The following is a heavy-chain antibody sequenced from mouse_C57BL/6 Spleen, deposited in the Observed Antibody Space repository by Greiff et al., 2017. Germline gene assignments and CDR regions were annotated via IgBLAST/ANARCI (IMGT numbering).Heavy chain of an antibody. J-gene: IGHJ2*01. Sequence: QVQLQQPGAELVKPGAPVKLSCNASGYTFTSYWMHWVKQRPGQGLEWIGMIHPNSGSTNYNEKFKIKATLTVDKSSSTAYMQLSSLTSEDSAVYYCARRGNYDYDGGDFDYWGQGTTLTVSS. V-gene: IGHV1-64*01. CDR2: IHPNSGST. CDR1: GYTFTSYW. CDR3: ARRGNYDYDGGDFDY. D-gene: IGHD2-4*01.